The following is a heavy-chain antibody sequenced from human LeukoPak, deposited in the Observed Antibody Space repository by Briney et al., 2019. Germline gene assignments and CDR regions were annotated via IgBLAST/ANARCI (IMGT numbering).Heavy chain of an antibody. J-gene: IGHJ5*02. CDR1: GYTYTTDG. CDR3: ARDRGDRGTNWFDP. CDR2: IYTYSGKT. D-gene: IGHD3-10*01. Sequence: ASVKVSCKASGYTYTTDGISWVRQAPGQGLEWMGWIYTYSGKTNYAQKFQGRVTMTSDTSTSTAYMELRSLRSDDTAVYYCARDRGDRGTNWFDPWGQGTLVTVSS. V-gene: IGHV1-18*01.